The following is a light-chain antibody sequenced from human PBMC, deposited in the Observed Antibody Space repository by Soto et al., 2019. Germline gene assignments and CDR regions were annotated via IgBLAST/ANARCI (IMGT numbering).Light chain of an antibody. J-gene: IGLJ3*02. CDR3: QSYDSSLSGWV. V-gene: IGLV1-40*01. CDR1: SSNIGAGYD. CDR2: GNS. Sequence: QSVLTQPPSVSGAPGQRVTISCTGSSSNIGAGYDVHWYQQLPRTPPKLLIYGNSNRPSGVPDRFSGSKSGTSACLAITVLPDEDEDDYYCQSYDSSLSGWVFGGGTKLTVL.